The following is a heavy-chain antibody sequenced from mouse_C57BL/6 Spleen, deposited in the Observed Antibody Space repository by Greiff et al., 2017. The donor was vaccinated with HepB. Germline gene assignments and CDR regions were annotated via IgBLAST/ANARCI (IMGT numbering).Heavy chain of an antibody. D-gene: IGHD2-5*01. CDR3: ARHGRDSNYVNWYFDV. Sequence: EVQRVESGGDLVKPGGSLKLSCAASGFTFSSYGMSWVRQTPDKRLEWVATISSGGSYTYYPDSVKGRFTISRDNAKNTLYLQMSSLKSEDTAMYYCARHGRDSNYVNWYFDVWGTGTTVTVSS. V-gene: IGHV5-6*01. CDR2: ISSGGSYT. CDR1: GFTFSSYG. J-gene: IGHJ1*03.